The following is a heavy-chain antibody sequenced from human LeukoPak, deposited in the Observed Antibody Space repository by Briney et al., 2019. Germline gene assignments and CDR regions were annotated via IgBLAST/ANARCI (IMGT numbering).Heavy chain of an antibody. CDR1: GFIFSSYG. D-gene: IGHD3-22*01. V-gene: IGHV3-30*02. Sequence: GGSLRLSCAASGFIFSSYGMHWVRQAPGKGLEWVAFKRYDGSSKYYADSVKGRFTISRDNSKNTLYLQMNSLRAEDTAVYYCAPISFSVSYYYDSSGYYRELDYWGQGTLVTVSS. J-gene: IGHJ4*02. CDR2: KRYDGSSK. CDR3: APISFSVSYYYDSSGYYRELDY.